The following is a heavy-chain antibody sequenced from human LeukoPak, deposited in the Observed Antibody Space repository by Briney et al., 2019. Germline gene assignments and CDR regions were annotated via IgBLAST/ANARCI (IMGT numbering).Heavy chain of an antibody. Sequence: ASVQVSCKACVYTLTDYYMHGVGPAPAQGLEGMGWISPNSGGTNYAQKFQGRVTMTRDTSISTAYMELSRITADDTALYYCARDYVGDNWFDPWGQGTLVIVSS. CDR3: ARDYVGDNWFDP. CDR2: ISPNSGGT. D-gene: IGHD3-16*01. CDR1: VYTLTDYY. J-gene: IGHJ5*02. V-gene: IGHV1-2*02.